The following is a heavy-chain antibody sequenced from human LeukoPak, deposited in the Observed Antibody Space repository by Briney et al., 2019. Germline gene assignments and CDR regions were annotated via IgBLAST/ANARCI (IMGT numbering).Heavy chain of an antibody. CDR1: GFTFSSYG. J-gene: IGHJ3*02. CDR2: IWYDGSNK. V-gene: IGHV3-33*01. CDR3: AGRNLDAFDI. Sequence: GGSLRLSCAASGFTFSSYGMHWVRQAPGKGLEWVAVIWYDGSNKYYADSVKGRLTISRDNSKNTLYLQMNSLRAEDTAVYYCAGRNLDAFDIWGQGTMVTVSS. D-gene: IGHD1-14*01.